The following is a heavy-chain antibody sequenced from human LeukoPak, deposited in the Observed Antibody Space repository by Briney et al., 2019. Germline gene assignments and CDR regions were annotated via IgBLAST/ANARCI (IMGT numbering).Heavy chain of an antibody. CDR1: GGSISSYY. V-gene: IGHV4-4*07. J-gene: IGHJ4*02. CDR3: AREEPDYYGSGSHRDY. Sequence: SETLSLTCTVSGGSISSYYWSWIRQPAGKGLEWIGRIYTSGSTNYNPSLKRRVTMSVDTSKNQFSLKLSSVTAADTAVYYCAREEPDYYGSGSHRDYWGQGTLVTVSS. CDR2: IYTSGST. D-gene: IGHD3-10*01.